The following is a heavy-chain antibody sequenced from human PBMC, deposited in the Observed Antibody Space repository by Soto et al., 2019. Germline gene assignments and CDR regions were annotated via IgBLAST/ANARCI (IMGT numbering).Heavy chain of an antibody. CDR1: GGSISSGGYY. Sequence: QVQLQESGPGLVKPSQTLSLTCTVSGGSISSGGYYWSWIRQHPGKGLEWIGYIYYSGSTYYNPSLKSRVTISVDTSKNQFXLXXXXXXXXXTXXXXXXXXXXDGYNREFDYWGQGTLVTVSS. D-gene: IGHD5-12*01. CDR3: XXXXXXDGYNREFDY. CDR2: IYYSGST. V-gene: IGHV4-31*03. J-gene: IGHJ4*02.